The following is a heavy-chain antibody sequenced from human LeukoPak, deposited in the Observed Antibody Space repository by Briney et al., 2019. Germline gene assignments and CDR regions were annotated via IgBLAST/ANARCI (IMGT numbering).Heavy chain of an antibody. D-gene: IGHD3-22*01. CDR2: ISHSGNT. CDR1: GGSISSSSYY. J-gene: IGHJ5*02. Sequence: SETLSLTCTVSGGSISSSSYYWGWIRQPPGKGLEWIGEISHSGNTNYNPSLKSRVTISVDKSKNQFSLKLSSVTAADTAVYYCARFSMIVVVGWFDPWGQGTLVTVSS. CDR3: ARFSMIVVVGWFDP. V-gene: IGHV4-39*07.